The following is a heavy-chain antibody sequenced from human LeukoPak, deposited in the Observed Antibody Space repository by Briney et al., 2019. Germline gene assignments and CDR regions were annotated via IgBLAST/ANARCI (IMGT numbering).Heavy chain of an antibody. CDR3: ARNPSGGRGDY. J-gene: IGHJ4*02. Sequence: PSETLSLTCTVSGGSISSSSYYWGWIRQPPGKGLEWIGSIYYSGSTYYNPSLKSRVTISVDTSKNQFSPKLSSVTAADTAVYYCARNPSGGRGDYWGQGTLVTVSS. CDR2: IYYSGST. CDR1: GGSISSSSYY. D-gene: IGHD1-26*01. V-gene: IGHV4-39*01.